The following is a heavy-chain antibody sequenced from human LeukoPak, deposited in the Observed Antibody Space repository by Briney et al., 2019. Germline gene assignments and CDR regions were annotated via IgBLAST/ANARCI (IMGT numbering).Heavy chain of an antibody. CDR1: GFSFRSYG. V-gene: IGHV3-33*08. J-gene: IGHJ5*01. Sequence: GKSLRLSCVTSGFSFRSYGLHWVRQAPGKGLEWVSVIWYDGSNTYYADSVKGRFTISRDDSKNTLYLQMNSLRGEDTAVYYCARGPGNRFDSWGQGTLVTVSS. CDR3: ARGPGNRFDS. CDR2: IWYDGSNT. D-gene: IGHD4-23*01.